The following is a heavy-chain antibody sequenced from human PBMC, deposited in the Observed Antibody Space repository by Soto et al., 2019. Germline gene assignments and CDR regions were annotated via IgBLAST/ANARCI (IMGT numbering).Heavy chain of an antibody. D-gene: IGHD3-16*02. CDR1: GGSISSSSYY. CDR2: IYYCGST. CDR3: ARHLYDYIWGSYRLRPTYFDY. V-gene: IGHV4-39*01. Sequence: SETLSLTCTVSGGSISSSSYYWGWIRQPPGKGLEWILSIYYCGSTYYIPSLKCRVTISVDTSKNQFSLKLSSVTAADTAVYYCARHLYDYIWGSYRLRPTYFDYWGQGTLVTVSS. J-gene: IGHJ4*02.